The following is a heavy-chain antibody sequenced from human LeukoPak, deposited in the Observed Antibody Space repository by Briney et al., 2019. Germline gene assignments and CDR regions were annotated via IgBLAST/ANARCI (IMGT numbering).Heavy chain of an antibody. CDR3: ARSWFGELLGYDP. CDR1: GYTFTGYY. Sequence: ASVKVSCKASGYTFTGYYMHWVRQAPGQGLKWMGWINPNSGGTNYAQKFQGRVTMTRDTSISTAYMELSRLRSDDTAVYYCARSWFGELLGYDPWGQGTLVTVSS. J-gene: IGHJ5*02. V-gene: IGHV1-2*02. D-gene: IGHD3-10*01. CDR2: INPNSGGT.